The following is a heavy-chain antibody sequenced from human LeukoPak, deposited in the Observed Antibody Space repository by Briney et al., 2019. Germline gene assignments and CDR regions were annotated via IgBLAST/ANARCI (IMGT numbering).Heavy chain of an antibody. J-gene: IGHJ4*02. Sequence: ASVKVSCKASGYTFTSYYTHWVRQAPGQGLEWMGIINPSGDSTSYAQKFQGRVTMTRDTSTSTVYMELSSLRSEDTAVYYCARDSVTIFGVVLDDYDYWGQGTLVTVSS. CDR1: GYTFTSYY. CDR2: INPSGDST. CDR3: ARDSVTIFGVVLDDYDY. D-gene: IGHD3-3*01. V-gene: IGHV1-46*01.